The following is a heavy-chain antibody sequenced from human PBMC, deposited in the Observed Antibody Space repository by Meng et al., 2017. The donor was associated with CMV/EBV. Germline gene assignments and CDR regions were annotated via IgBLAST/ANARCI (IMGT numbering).Heavy chain of an antibody. CDR2: IYYSGST. CDR1: GCSISSSSYY. V-gene: IGHV4-39*01. CDR3: ARYSGSYYSY. J-gene: IGHJ4*02. Sequence: QWQLQESGPGMVKPSENPSLTCTVSGCSISSSSYYWGWIRQPPGKGLEWIGSIYYSGSTYYNPSLKSRVTIFVDTSKNQFSLKLSSVTAADTAVYYCARYSGSYYSYWGQGTLVTVSS. D-gene: IGHD1-26*01.